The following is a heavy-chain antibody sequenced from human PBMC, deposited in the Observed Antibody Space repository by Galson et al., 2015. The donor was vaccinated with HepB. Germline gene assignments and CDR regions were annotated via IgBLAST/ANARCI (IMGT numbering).Heavy chain of an antibody. D-gene: IGHD1-26*01. CDR3: ARMGRWGGSPDY. V-gene: IGHV2-70*01. Sequence: PALVKPTQTLTLTCTFSGFSLSTSGMCVSWIRQPPGKALEWLALIDWDDDKYYSTSLKTRLTISKDTSKNQVVLTMTNVDPVDTATYYCARMGRWGGSPDYWGQGTLVTVSS. CDR1: GFSLSTSGMC. J-gene: IGHJ4*02. CDR2: IDWDDDK.